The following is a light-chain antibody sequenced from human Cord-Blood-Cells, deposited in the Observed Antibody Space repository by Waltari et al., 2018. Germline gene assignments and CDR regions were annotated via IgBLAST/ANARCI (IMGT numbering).Light chain of an antibody. V-gene: IGLV2-23*01. CDR1: SSAGGSYNL. CDR3: CSYAGSRV. CDR2: EGS. Sequence: QSALTQPASVSGSPGQSITISCTGTSSAGGSYNLVSWYQQHPGKAPKLMIYEGSKRPSGVSNRFSGSKSGNTASLTISGLQAEDEADYYCCSYAGSRVFGGGTKLTVL. J-gene: IGLJ3*02.